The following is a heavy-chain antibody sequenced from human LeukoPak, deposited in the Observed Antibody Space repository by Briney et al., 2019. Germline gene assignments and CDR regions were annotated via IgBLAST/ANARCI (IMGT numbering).Heavy chain of an antibody. CDR3: ARTTLNCGGDCYYGSYFDY. Sequence: GGSLRLSCAASGFTFSSYSINWVRQAPGKGLEWVSYISSSSSTIYYADSVKGRFTISRDNAKNSLYLQMDSLRDEDTAVYYCARTTLNCGGDCYYGSYFDYWGQGTLVTVSS. CDR1: GFTFSSYS. J-gene: IGHJ4*02. V-gene: IGHV3-48*02. D-gene: IGHD2-21*02. CDR2: ISSSSSTI.